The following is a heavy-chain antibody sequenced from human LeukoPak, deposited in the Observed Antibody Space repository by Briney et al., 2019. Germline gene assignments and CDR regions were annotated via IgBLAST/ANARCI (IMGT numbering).Heavy chain of an antibody. CDR3: ANEGTFYSDY. J-gene: IGHJ4*02. CDR2: ISGSGDST. CDR1: GFTVSSNY. V-gene: IGHV3-23*01. D-gene: IGHD1/OR15-1a*01. Sequence: GGSLRLSCAASGFTVSSNYMSWVRQAPGRGLEWVSAISGSGDSTSYADSVKGRFTISRDNSKNTFYLYMNSLRAEDTAIYYCANEGTFYSDYWGQGTLVTVSS.